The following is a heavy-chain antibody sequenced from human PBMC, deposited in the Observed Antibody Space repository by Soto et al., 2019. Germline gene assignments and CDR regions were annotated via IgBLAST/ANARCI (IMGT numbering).Heavy chain of an antibody. CDR2: IIPIFGTA. CDR3: ARVGDTMVRGVIIHYYYGMDV. J-gene: IGHJ6*02. V-gene: IGHV1-69*06. Sequence: ASVKVSCKASGGTFSSYAISWVRQAPGQGLEWMGGIIPIFGTANYAQKFQGRVTITADKSTSTAYMELSSLRSEDTAVYYCARVGDTMVRGVIIHYYYGMDVWGQGTTVTVSS. D-gene: IGHD3-10*01. CDR1: GGTFSSYA.